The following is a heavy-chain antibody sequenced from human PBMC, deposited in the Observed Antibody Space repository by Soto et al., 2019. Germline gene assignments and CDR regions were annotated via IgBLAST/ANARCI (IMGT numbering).Heavy chain of an antibody. Sequence: ASVKVSCKASGYTFTCYYMNWVRQAPGQGLEWMGIINPSGGSTSYAQKFQGRVTMTRDTSTSTVYMELSSLRSEDTAVYYCARGFGWTNWFDPWGQGTLVTVSS. CDR2: INPSGGST. V-gene: IGHV1-46*01. CDR1: GYTFTCYY. J-gene: IGHJ5*02. D-gene: IGHD3-10*01. CDR3: ARGFGWTNWFDP.